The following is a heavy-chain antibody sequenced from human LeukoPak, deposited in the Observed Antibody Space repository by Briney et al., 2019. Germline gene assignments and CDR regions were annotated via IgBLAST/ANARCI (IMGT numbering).Heavy chain of an antibody. CDR1: GGSISSYY. CDR2: IYYSGST. J-gene: IGHJ6*02. D-gene: IGHD6-19*01. CDR3: ARDLPEDSSGAYYYYYGMDV. Sequence: SETLSLTCTVSGGSISSYYWSWIRQPPGKGLEWIGYIYYSGSTNYNPSLKSRVTISVDTPKNQFSLKLSSVTAADTAVYYCARDLPEDSSGAYYYYYGMDVWGQGTTVTVSS. V-gene: IGHV4-59*01.